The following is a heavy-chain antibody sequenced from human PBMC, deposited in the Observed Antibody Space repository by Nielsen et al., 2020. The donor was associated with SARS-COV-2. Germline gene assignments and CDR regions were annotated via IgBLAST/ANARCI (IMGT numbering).Heavy chain of an antibody. J-gene: IGHJ4*02. CDR2: IKPDGSDT. D-gene: IGHD5-24*01. CDR1: GFSITNNW. Sequence: GGSLRLSCAASGFSITNNWMGWVRQAPGKGLEWVANIKPDGSDTYYVDSVKGRFTISRDNAKNSLYLQMNSLRAEDTALYYCILGGGNYLDYWGQGTLVTVSS. V-gene: IGHV3-7*03. CDR3: ILGGGNYLDY.